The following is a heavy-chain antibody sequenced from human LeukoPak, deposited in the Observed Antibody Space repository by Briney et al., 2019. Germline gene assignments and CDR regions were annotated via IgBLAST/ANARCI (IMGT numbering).Heavy chain of an antibody. Sequence: PGGSLRLSCVSSGFTFSNYAMSWVRQAPGKGLDWVSAVSAGGGSTYYADSVRGRFTISRDNSKNTLYLQMNSLRAEDTAVYYCAREYYGSGSYYNNYYYYGMDVWGQGTTVTVSS. V-gene: IGHV3-23*01. CDR2: VSAGGGST. CDR1: GFTFSNYA. D-gene: IGHD3-10*01. CDR3: AREYYGSGSYYNNYYYYGMDV. J-gene: IGHJ6*02.